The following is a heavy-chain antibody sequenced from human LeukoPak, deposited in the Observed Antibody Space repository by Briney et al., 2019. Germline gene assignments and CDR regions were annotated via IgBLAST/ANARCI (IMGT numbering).Heavy chain of an antibody. CDR2: ISGSGGST. D-gene: IGHD1-26*01. CDR1: GFTFSDYY. Sequence: GGSLRLSCAASGFTFSDYYMSWIRQAPGKGLEWVSAISGSGGSTYYADSVKGRFTISRDNSKNTLYLQMNSLRAEDTAVYYCAKDGYFNSGSYYDYWGQGTLVTVSS. J-gene: IGHJ4*02. CDR3: AKDGYFNSGSYYDY. V-gene: IGHV3-23*01.